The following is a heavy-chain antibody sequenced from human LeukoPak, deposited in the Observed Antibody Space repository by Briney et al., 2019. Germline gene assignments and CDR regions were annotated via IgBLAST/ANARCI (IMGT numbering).Heavy chain of an antibody. CDR3: ATQLETNSWFDY. V-gene: IGHV1-2*06. D-gene: IGHD6-13*01. J-gene: IGHJ4*02. CDR2: ISPNSGGT. Sequence: VSVKVSCKASGYTFSAYYLHRVRLAPGQGLEWMGRISPNSGGTDYAQKFQAKYTMTRDASVSTVYMDLNRLRSDDTAIYCCATQLETNSWFDYWGQGTLVIVSS. CDR1: GYTFSAYY.